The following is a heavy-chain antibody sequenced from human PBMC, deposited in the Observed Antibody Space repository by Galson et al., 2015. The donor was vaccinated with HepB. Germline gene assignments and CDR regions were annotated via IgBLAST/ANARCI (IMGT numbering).Heavy chain of an antibody. J-gene: IGHJ4*02. V-gene: IGHV4-39*07. CDR1: GGSISSSSYY. D-gene: IGHD3-10*01. Sequence: LSLTCTVSGGSISSSSYYWGWIRQPPGKGLEWIGSIYYSGSTYYNPSLKSRVTISVDTPKNQFSLKLSSVTAADTAVYYCARVGRVLLWFGELDYWGQGTLVTVSS. CDR3: ARVGRVLLWFGELDY. CDR2: IYYSGST.